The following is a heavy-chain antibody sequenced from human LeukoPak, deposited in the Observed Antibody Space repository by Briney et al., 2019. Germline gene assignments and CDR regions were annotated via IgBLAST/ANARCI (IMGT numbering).Heavy chain of an antibody. V-gene: IGHV3-33*01. Sequence: GGSLRLSCAASGFTFSSYGMHWVRQAPGKGLEGVAVIWYDGSNKYYADSVKGRFTISRDNSKDTLYLQMNSLRAEDTAVYYCARSLRPYAPFDYWGQGTLVTVSS. CDR2: IWYDGSNK. D-gene: IGHD2-2*01. CDR1: GFTFSSYG. CDR3: ARSLRPYAPFDY. J-gene: IGHJ4*02.